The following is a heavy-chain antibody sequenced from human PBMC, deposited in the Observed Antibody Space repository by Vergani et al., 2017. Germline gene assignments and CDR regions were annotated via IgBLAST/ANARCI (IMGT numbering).Heavy chain of an antibody. J-gene: IGHJ4*02. CDR3: ARDPESPAANFGLDY. CDR1: GGSISSSNW. D-gene: IGHD2-2*01. Sequence: QVQLQESGPGLVKPSGPLSLTCAVSGGSISSSNWWSWVRQPPGKGLEWIGEIYHSGSTNYNPSLKSRVTISVDKSKNQFSLKLSSVTAADTAVYYCARDPESPAANFGLDYWGQGTLVTVSS. CDR2: IYHSGST. V-gene: IGHV4-4*02.